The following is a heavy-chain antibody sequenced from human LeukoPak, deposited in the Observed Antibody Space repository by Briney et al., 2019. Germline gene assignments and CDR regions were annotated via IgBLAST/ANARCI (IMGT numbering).Heavy chain of an antibody. D-gene: IGHD3-22*01. CDR2: IIPIFGIA. CDR3: AREGYYDSSGYYPPAYYFDY. V-gene: IGHV1-69*04. CDR1: GGTFSSYA. Sequence: SVKVSCKAPGGTFSSYAISWVRQAPGQGLEWMGRIIPIFGIANYAQKFQGRVTITADKSTSTAYMELSSLRSEDTAVYYCAREGYYDSSGYYPPAYYFDYWVQGTLVTVSS. J-gene: IGHJ4*02.